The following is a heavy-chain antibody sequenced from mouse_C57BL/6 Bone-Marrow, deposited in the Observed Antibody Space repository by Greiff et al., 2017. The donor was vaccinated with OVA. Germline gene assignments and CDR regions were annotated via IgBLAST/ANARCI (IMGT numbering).Heavy chain of an antibody. D-gene: IGHD3-3*01. CDR1: GFTFSSYG. J-gene: IGHJ2*01. Sequence: EVKLVESGGDLVKPGGPLKLSCAASGFTFSSYGMSWVRQTPDKRLEWVATISSGGSYTYYPDSVKGRFTISRDNAKNTLYLQMSSLKSEDTAMYYCARRGTYYFDYWGQGTTLTVSS. CDR3: ARRGTYYFDY. CDR2: ISSGGSYT. V-gene: IGHV5-6*02.